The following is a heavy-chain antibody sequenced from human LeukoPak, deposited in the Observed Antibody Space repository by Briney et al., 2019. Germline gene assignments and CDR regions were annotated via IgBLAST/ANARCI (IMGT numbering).Heavy chain of an antibody. J-gene: IGHJ4*02. Sequence: ASVKVSCKTSGYTFTGYYMHWVRQAPGQGLEWMGWINPNSGGTNYAQKFQGRVIMTRDTSISTAYMELSRLRSDDTAVYYCAIMVTTTYIDYWGQGTLVTVSS. CDR1: GYTFTGYY. V-gene: IGHV1-2*02. D-gene: IGHD5-18*01. CDR3: AIMVTTTYIDY. CDR2: INPNSGGT.